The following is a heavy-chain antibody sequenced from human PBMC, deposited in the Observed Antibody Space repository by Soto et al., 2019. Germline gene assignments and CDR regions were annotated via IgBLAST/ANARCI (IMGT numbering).Heavy chain of an antibody. J-gene: IGHJ6*02. CDR1: GGTFSSHA. CDR3: AREGIRDIVVAIAATLGGMDV. V-gene: IGHV1-69*12. Sequence: QVQLVQSGAEVKKPGSSVKVSCKASGGTFSSHAISWVRQAPGQGLEWMGGIIPIFGTANYAQKFQGRVSITADESTSTAYMELSSLRSEDTAVYYCAREGIRDIVVAIAATLGGMDVWGLGTTVTVSS. CDR2: IIPIFGTA. D-gene: IGHD2-15*01.